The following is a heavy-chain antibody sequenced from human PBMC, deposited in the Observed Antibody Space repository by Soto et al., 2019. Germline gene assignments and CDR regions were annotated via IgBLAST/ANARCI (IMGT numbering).Heavy chain of an antibody. Sequence: ASVKVSCKASGGTFSSYAISWVRQAPGQGLEWMGGIIPIFGTANYAQKFQGRVTITADESTSTAYMELSSLRSEDTAVYYCARDHYYDSSGPNYYYYGMDVWGQGTTVTVSS. CDR2: IIPIFGTA. CDR3: ARDHYYDSSGPNYYYYGMDV. J-gene: IGHJ6*02. D-gene: IGHD3-22*01. CDR1: GGTFSSYA. V-gene: IGHV1-69*13.